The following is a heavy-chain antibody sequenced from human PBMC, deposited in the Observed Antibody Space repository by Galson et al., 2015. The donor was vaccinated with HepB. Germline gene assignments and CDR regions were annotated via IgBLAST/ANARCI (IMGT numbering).Heavy chain of an antibody. Sequence: QSGAEVKHPGASVKVSCKASGYTFISFGISWVRQAPGQGLEWMGWISGYNGNRNYAQKFQDRVTMTTDTSTTTAYMELRSLRSDDTAVYYCTRDLSSVGPIFFDYWGQGTLVTVSS. V-gene: IGHV1-18*01. CDR1: GYTFISFG. CDR3: TRDLSSVGPIFFDY. J-gene: IGHJ4*02. CDR2: ISGYNGNR. D-gene: IGHD1-26*01.